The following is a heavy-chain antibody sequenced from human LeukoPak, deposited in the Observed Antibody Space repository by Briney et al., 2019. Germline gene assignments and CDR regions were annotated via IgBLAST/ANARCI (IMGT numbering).Heavy chain of an antibody. Sequence: ASVKVSCKASGYTFTSYYMHWVRQAPGQGLEWMGIINPSGGSTSYAQKFQGRVTMTRETSTSTVYMELSSLRSEDTAVYYCARDRDSSGWTNWFDPWGQGTLVTVSS. D-gene: IGHD6-19*01. V-gene: IGHV1-46*01. J-gene: IGHJ5*02. CDR2: INPSGGST. CDR3: ARDRDSSGWTNWFDP. CDR1: GYTFTSYY.